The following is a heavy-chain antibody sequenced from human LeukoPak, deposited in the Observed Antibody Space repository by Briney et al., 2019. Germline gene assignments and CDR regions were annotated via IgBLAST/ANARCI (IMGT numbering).Heavy chain of an antibody. J-gene: IGHJ6*02. CDR2: INPNSGGT. CDR3: ARVGGRGNYYYYGMDV. Sequence: ASVTVSCKASGYTFTGYYMHWVRQAPGQGLEWMGWINPNSGGTNYAQKFQGRVTMTRDTSISTAYMELSRLRSDDTAVYYCARVGGRGNYYYYGMDVWGQGTTVTVSS. D-gene: IGHD3-16*01. V-gene: IGHV1-2*02. CDR1: GYTFTGYY.